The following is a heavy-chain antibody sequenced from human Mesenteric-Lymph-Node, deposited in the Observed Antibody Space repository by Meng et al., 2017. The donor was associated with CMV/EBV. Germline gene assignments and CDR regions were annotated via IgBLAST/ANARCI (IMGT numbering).Heavy chain of an antibody. V-gene: IGHV4-39*01. CDR3: ARGGLRYYFDY. D-gene: IGHD4-17*01. CDR2: IYYSEST. J-gene: IGHJ4*02. CDR1: GGPISSSNYY. Sequence: CTVSGGPISSSNYYWGWIRQPPGKGLEWIGSIYYSESTFYNPSLKSRVTISLDTSKNQFSLKLSSVTAADTAVYYCARGGLRYYFDYWGQGTLVTVSS.